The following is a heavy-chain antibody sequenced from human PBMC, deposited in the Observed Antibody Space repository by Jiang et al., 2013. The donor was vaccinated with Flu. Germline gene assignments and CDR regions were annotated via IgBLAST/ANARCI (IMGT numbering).Heavy chain of an antibody. CDR3: ARSPLLIVEMATYFDY. CDR2: IYYSGST. D-gene: IGHD5-24*01. CDR1: GGSISSYY. Sequence: VQLVESGPGLVKPSETLSLTCTVSGGSISSYYWSWIRQPPGKGLEWIGYIYYSGSTNYNPSLKSRVTISVDTSKNQFSLKLSSVTAADTAVYYCARSPLLIVEMATYFDYWGQGTLVTVSS. J-gene: IGHJ4*02. V-gene: IGHV4-59*01.